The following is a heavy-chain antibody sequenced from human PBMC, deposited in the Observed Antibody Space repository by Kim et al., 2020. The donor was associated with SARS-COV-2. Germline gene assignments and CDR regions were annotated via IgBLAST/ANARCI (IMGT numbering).Heavy chain of an antibody. J-gene: IGHJ4*02. V-gene: IGHV1-8*03. D-gene: IGHD3-9*01. CDR3: ARGDDIMTGALDY. Sequence: YAQKFQGRVTITRNTSINQAYLELSSVRSEDTAVYYCARGDDIMTGALDYWGQGTLVTVSS.